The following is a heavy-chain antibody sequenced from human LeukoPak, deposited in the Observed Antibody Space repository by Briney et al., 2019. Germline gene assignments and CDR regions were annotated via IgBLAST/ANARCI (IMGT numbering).Heavy chain of an antibody. CDR3: ARNFGGLVIYDY. D-gene: IGHD3-9*01. V-gene: IGHV1-18*01. Sequence: ASVKVSCKASGYTFTRYDISWVRQGPGQGPGWLGWISDYNGNTKYAQKVQSRVTMTTETSTSTAYMELRSVRSDDTAVYYCARNFGGLVIYDYWGQGTLVTVSS. J-gene: IGHJ4*02. CDR1: GYTFTRYD. CDR2: ISDYNGNT.